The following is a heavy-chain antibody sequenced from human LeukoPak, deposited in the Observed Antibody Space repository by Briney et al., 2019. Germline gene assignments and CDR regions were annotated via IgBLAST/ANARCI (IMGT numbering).Heavy chain of an antibody. J-gene: IGHJ4*02. Sequence: SQTLSLTCAISGDSVSSNSAAWNWIRQSPSRGLEWLGRTYYRSKWYNDYAVSVKSRITINPDTSKNQFSLQLNSVTPEDTAVYYCARVFPTWRAMVRGANYFDYWGQGTLVTVSS. CDR3: ARVFPTWRAMVRGANYFDY. V-gene: IGHV6-1*01. CDR1: GDSVSSNSAA. D-gene: IGHD3-10*01. CDR2: TYYRSKWYN.